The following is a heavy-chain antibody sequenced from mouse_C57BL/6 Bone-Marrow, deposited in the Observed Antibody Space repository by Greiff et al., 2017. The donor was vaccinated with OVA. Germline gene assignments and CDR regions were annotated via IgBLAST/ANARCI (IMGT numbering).Heavy chain of an antibody. CDR2: ISSGGDYI. J-gene: IGHJ3*01. V-gene: IGHV5-9-1*02. Sequence: EVHLVESGEGLVKPGGSLKLSCAASGFTFSSYAMSWVRQTPEKRLEWVAYISSGGDYIYYADTVKGRFTISRDNARNTLYLQMSSLKSEDTAMYYCTRDLYYYGSSYVAYWGQGTLVTVSA. CDR3: TRDLYYYGSSYVAY. CDR1: GFTFSSYA. D-gene: IGHD1-1*01.